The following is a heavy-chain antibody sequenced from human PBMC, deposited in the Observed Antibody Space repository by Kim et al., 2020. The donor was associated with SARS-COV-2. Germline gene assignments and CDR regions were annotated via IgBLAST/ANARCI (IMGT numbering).Heavy chain of an antibody. Sequence: SETLSLTCTVSGGSISSSSYYWGWIRQPPGKGLEWIGSIYYSGSTYYNPSLKSRVTISVDTSKNQFSLKLSSVTAADTAVYYCAREGIAVAGNDNWGQGTLVTVSS. D-gene: IGHD6-19*01. CDR3: AREGIAVAGNDN. CDR1: GGSISSSSYY. V-gene: IGHV4-39*07. J-gene: IGHJ4*02. CDR2: IYYSGST.